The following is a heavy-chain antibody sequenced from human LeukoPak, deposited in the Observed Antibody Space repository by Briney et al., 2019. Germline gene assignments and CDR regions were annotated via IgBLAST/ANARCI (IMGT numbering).Heavy chain of an antibody. V-gene: IGHV3-23*01. J-gene: IGHJ5*02. Sequence: GGSLRLSCAASGFTFSTFAMIWVRQPPGKGLEWVSAISGSGGSTYYADSVKGRFTISRDNSKNTLYLQMNSLRAEDTAVYYCAKDHRWWGSWFDPWGQGTLVTVSS. CDR2: ISGSGGST. CDR1: GFTFSTFA. CDR3: AKDHRWWGSWFDP. D-gene: IGHD3-16*01.